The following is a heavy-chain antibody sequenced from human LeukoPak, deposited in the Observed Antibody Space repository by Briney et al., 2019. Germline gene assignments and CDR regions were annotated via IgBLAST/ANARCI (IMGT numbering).Heavy chain of an antibody. V-gene: IGHV4-4*07. D-gene: IGHD3-10*01. CDR3: ARDSGTTGEVKFDP. J-gene: IGHJ5*02. CDR1: GGSISSYY. Sequence: SETLSLTCAVPGGSISSYYLSWIRQTAGKELEWIGRMYSSGSNYNPSLKSRVTMDTSTNQLSLKLSSVTAADTAVYYCARDSGTTGEVKFDPWGQGTLVTVSS. CDR2: MYSSGS.